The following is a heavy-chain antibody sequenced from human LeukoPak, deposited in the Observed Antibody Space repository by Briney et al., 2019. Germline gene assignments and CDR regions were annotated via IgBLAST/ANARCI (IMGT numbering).Heavy chain of an antibody. D-gene: IGHD2-15*01. CDR3: ARDAGWTNFDH. CDR2: IKQDGSEK. J-gene: IGHJ4*02. Sequence: GGSLRLSCAASGFTFSSYAMSWVRQAPGKGLEWVANIKQDGSEKYYVDSVKGRFTISRDNAKNSLYLQMNSLRAEDTAVYYCARDAGWTNFDHWGQGTLVTVSS. V-gene: IGHV3-7*01. CDR1: GFTFSSYA.